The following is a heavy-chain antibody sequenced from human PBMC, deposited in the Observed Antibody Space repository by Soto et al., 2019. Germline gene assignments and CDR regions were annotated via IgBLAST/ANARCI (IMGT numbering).Heavy chain of an antibody. D-gene: IGHD5-18*01. V-gene: IGHV3-53*01. J-gene: IGHJ4*02. CDR1: GFLVNSAY. CDR2: INSDGST. Sequence: EVQLVESGGGLIPPGGSLRLSCAASGFLVNSAYMTWVRQAPGKGLEWLSMINSDGSTLYAESVKGRFTISRDNSKNRLELQMNSRRAEDTAMYYCARSGYSFAWGYWGQGTLVIVTS. CDR3: ARSGYSFAWGY.